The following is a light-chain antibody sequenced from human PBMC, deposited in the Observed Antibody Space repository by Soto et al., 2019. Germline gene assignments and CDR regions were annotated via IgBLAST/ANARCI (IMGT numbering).Light chain of an antibody. J-gene: IGKJ1*01. CDR1: QSISSY. CDR3: QRSTSTPRT. CDR2: AAS. V-gene: IGKV1-39*01. Sequence: DIQMTQSPSSLSASVGDRVTITCRASQSISSYLNWYQQKPGKAPKLLIYAASSLQSGVPSRFSGSGSGTIFTPPTSCRQLEDFEIYTCQRSTSTPRTFGKGTKVETK.